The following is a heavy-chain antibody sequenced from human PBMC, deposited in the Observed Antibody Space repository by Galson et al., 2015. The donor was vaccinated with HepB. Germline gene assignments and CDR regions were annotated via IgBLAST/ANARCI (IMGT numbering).Heavy chain of an antibody. CDR2: IIPFFGTV. D-gene: IGHD6-6*01. J-gene: IGHJ6*03. CDR3: TRGGGMAARPPHYLYYMDV. CDR1: GGTFGSFA. Sequence: SVKVSCKASGGTFGSFAFSWVRQAPGQGLEWLGGIIPFFGTVNYGMRFQGRLTITADESTTTAYMELSSLRSEDTALYYCTRGGGMAARPPHYLYYMDVWGKETTVTVSS. V-gene: IGHV1-69*13.